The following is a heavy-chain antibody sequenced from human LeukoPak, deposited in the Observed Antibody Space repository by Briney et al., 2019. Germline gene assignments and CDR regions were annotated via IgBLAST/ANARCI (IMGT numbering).Heavy chain of an antibody. V-gene: IGHV3-23*01. CDR3: AKGGKWDVTPFDY. CDR1: GFIFSNYG. J-gene: IGHJ4*02. D-gene: IGHD1-26*01. CDR2: ISASGSAT. Sequence: GGSLRLSCAASGFIFSNYGMNWVRQAPGKGLEWVAAISASGSATSYADSVRGRFTISRDNSKSTTYLQMNSLRAEDTAVYYCAKGGKWDVTPFDYWGQGTLVTVSS.